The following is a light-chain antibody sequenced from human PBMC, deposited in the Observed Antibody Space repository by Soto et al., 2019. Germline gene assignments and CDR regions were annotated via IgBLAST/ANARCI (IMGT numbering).Light chain of an antibody. V-gene: IGKV3-11*01. Sequence: IVLSQSPSTLSLSPWERATLSCGASQSVSSCLAWYQQKPGQAPRLLLYDASNRATGIPARFRGSGSGTEFTLTITVLQSDALAVYVCHQYKRRTSWPVGHGTKVDIK. CDR2: DAS. CDR3: HQYKRRTSWP. CDR1: QSVSSC. J-gene: IGKJ1*01.